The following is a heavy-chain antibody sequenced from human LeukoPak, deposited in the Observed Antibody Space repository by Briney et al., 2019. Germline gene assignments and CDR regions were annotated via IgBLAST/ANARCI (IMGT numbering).Heavy chain of an antibody. V-gene: IGHV4-4*02. CDR3: ARVRWGSFRLGGFDY. D-gene: IGHD3-16*01. CDR1: GGSINTNNW. Sequence: SETLSLTCAVSGGSINTNNWWSWVRRPPGKGLEWIGEIYYTGSTNYNPSLKTRVTISGDKSKNQFSLKLSSVTAADTAVYYCARVRWGSFRLGGFDYWGQGTLVTVSS. CDR2: IYYTGST. J-gene: IGHJ4*02.